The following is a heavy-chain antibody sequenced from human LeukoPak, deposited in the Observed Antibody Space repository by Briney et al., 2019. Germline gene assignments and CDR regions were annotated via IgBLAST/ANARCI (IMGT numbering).Heavy chain of an antibody. CDR2: ISTSGTTM. CDR1: GFTFSDHY. V-gene: IGHV3-11*01. D-gene: IGHD2-2*02. J-gene: IGHJ6*02. CDR3: ARSGHRISTSCYSIWRRSLYGMDV. Sequence: GGSLRLSCAASGFTFSDHYMSWIRLAPGKGLEWVSSISTSGTTMYYADSVKGRFTISRDNAKNSLYLQMNCLRAEDTAVYYCARSGHRISTSCYSIWRRSLYGMDVWGQGTTVTVSS.